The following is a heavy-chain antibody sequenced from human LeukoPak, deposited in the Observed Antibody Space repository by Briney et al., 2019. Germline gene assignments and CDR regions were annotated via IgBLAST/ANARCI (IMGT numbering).Heavy chain of an antibody. CDR2: INPNSGGT. J-gene: IGHJ4*02. D-gene: IGHD2-15*01. CDR1: GYTFTGYY. CDR3: ASRASCSGGSCYMFDY. Sequence: GASVKVSCKASGYTFTGYYMHWVRQAPGQGLEWMGWINPNSGGTNYAQKFQGRVTMTRDTSISTAYMELSRLRSDDTAVYYCASRASCSGGSCYMFDYWGQGTLVTVSS. V-gene: IGHV1-2*02.